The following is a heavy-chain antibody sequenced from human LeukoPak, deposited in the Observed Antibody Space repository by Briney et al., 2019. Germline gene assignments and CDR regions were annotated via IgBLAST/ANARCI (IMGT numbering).Heavy chain of an antibody. CDR2: VRKKTNSYTT. CDR3: ARLVGANN. J-gene: IGHJ4*02. D-gene: IGHD1-26*01. CDR1: GFTFSDHD. V-gene: IGHV3-72*01. Sequence: GGSLRLSYAASGFTFSDHDMDWVRQAPGKGLEWVGRVRKKTNSYTTEYAASVKGRFTISRDDSQNSLYLQMNSLTAEDTAVYYCARLVGANNWGQGTLVIVSS.